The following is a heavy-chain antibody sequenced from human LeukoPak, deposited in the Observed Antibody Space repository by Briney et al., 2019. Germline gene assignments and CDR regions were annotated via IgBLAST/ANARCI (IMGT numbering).Heavy chain of an antibody. CDR2: ILNDGSQE. J-gene: IGHJ3*02. CDR3: ARDDALGDNALDI. V-gene: IGHV3-33*01. CDR1: GFTFSSYG. D-gene: IGHD3-16*01. Sequence: GGSLRLSCAASGFTFSSYGLHWVRQAPGKGLEWVAVILNDGSQEKYADSVKGRFTISRDNSKNTLFLQMNSLRAEDTAVYYCARDDALGDNALDIWGQGTMVTVSS.